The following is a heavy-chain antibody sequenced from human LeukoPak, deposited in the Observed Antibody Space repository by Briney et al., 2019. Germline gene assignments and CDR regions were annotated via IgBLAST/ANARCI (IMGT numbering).Heavy chain of an antibody. V-gene: IGHV4-39*01. J-gene: IGHJ4*02. CDR1: GGSISSSSYY. Sequence: SETLSLTCTVSGGSISSSSYYWGWIRQPPGKGLEWIGSIYYSGSTYYNPSLKSRVTISVDTSKNQFSLKLSSVTAADTAVYYCARQKYYYGSVYYFDYWGQGTLVTVSS. CDR2: IYYSGST. CDR3: ARQKYYYGSVYYFDY. D-gene: IGHD3-10*01.